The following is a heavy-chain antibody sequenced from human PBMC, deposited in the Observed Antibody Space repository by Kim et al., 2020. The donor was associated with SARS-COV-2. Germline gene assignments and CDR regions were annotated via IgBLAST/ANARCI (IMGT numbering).Heavy chain of an antibody. CDR1: GFTFSNYY. CDR3: AKVGDDRLT. Sequence: GGSLRLSCVASGFTFSNYYMTWVRQAPGKGLEWVANIKPDGSDKFYVDSVKGRFTISRDNAKNSLYLQMNSLRAEDTAVYYCAKVGDDRLTWGQGTLVTVSS. CDR2: IKPDGSDK. J-gene: IGHJ5*02. V-gene: IGHV3-7*03.